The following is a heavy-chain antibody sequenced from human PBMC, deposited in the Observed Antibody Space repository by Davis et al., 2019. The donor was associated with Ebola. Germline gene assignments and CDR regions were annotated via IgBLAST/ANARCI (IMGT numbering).Heavy chain of an antibody. D-gene: IGHD3-9*01. CDR3: TTQGYDILTGYRFYFDY. V-gene: IGHV3-15*07. J-gene: IGHJ4*02. Sequence: GESLKISCAASGFTFSNAWMSWVRQAPGKGLEWVGRIKSKTDGGTTDYTAPVKGRFTISRDDSKNTLYLQMNSLKTEDTAVYYCTTQGYDILTGYRFYFDYWGQGTLVTVSS. CDR2: IKSKTDGGTT. CDR1: GFTFSNAW.